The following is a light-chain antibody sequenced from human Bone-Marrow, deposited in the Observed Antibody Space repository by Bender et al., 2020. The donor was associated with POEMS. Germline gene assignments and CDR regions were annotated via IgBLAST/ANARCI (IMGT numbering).Light chain of an antibody. CDR1: ALPKHY. J-gene: IGLJ2*01. CDR2: TDT. CDR3: QSADNVGSVV. Sequence: SYELTQPPSVSVSPGQTARITCSGDALPKHYVNWYQQKPGQAPVLVIHTDTQTPSGIPDRFSGSASGTTGTLTIIGVQAEDEADYYCQSADNVGSVVFGGGARLTVL. V-gene: IGLV3-25*03.